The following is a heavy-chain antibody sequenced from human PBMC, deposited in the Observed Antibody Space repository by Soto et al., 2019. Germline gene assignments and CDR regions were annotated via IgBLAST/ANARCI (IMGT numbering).Heavy chain of an antibody. V-gene: IGHV5-51*01. D-gene: IGHD3-3*01. CDR3: ARVLTIFGVVIPPSGMDV. CDR1: GYSFTSYW. CDR2: IYPGDSDT. J-gene: IGHJ6*02. Sequence: GESLKISCKGSGYSFTSYWIGWVRQMPGKGLEWMGIIYPGDSDTRYSPSFQGQVTISADKSISTAYLQWSSLKVSDTAMYYCARVLTIFGVVIPPSGMDVWGQGTTVTVSS.